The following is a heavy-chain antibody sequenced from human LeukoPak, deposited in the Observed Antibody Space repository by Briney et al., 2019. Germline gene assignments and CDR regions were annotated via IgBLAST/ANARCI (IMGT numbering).Heavy chain of an antibody. CDR2: ISCSGRRT. V-gene: IGHV3-23*01. D-gene: IGHD4-11*01. CDR3: AKDKEATTVTTPYFDC. J-gene: IGHJ4*02. Sequence: GRSLRLSCAASGFTFNSFAMTGVRQAPGKGLEWVSAISCSGRRTFYADSVKGRFTSSRDNPKNTLYLQMNSLTAEDTAMYYCAKDKEATTVTTPYFDCWGQGALVTVSS. CDR1: GFTFNSFA.